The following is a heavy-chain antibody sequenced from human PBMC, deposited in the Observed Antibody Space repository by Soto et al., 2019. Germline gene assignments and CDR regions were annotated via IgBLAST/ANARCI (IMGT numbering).Heavy chain of an antibody. V-gene: IGHV4-39*01. CDR2: IRYTGNT. D-gene: IGHD5-18*01. CDR1: GDSITSSYY. J-gene: IGHJ6*02. Sequence: SETLSLTCTVSGDSITSSYYWAWLRQPPGMGLEWIGTIRYTGNTYYNPSLKSRVTISVDTSKNQFSLNLSSVTAADTAVYYCARLGGYGRNYYYYGMDVWGQGTTVTVSS. CDR3: ARLGGYGRNYYYYGMDV.